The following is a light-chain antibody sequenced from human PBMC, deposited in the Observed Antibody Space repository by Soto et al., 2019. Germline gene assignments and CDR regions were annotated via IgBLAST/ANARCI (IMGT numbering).Light chain of an antibody. J-gene: IGKJ4*01. V-gene: IGKV3-15*01. Sequence: EIVMTQSPATLSVSLGDGATLSCRASQGIGDTLAWYQQKPGQTPRLLIYDTSIRATGVPAMFSGRRSGAEFTLNISSLQSEDLAVYYCQHYVNWPLTFGLGTKVDIK. CDR2: DTS. CDR3: QHYVNWPLT. CDR1: QGIGDT.